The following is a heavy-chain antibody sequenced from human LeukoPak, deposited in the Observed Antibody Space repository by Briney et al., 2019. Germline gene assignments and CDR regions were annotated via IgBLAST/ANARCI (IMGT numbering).Heavy chain of an antibody. V-gene: IGHV4-59*08. Sequence: SETLSLTCTVSGGSISNYYWSWIRQSPGKGLEWVGYASYSGNSNYNPSLKSRVTISVDTSKNQFSLKLSSVTAADTAVYYCACQDRVVGALSCWGQGTLVTVSS. CDR1: GGSISNYY. CDR3: ACQDRVVGALSC. J-gene: IGHJ4*02. CDR2: ASYSGNS. D-gene: IGHD2-15*01.